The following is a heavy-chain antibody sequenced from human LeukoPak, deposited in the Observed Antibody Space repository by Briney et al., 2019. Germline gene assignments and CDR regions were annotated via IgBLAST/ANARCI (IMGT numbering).Heavy chain of an antibody. V-gene: IGHV4-39*01. CDR3: ARPASSGYWYYYYYMDV. D-gene: IGHD3-22*01. Sequence: PSETLSLTCTVSGGSISSSSYYWGWIRQPPGKGLEWIGSIYYSGSTYYNPSLKSRVTISVDTSKNQFSLKLSSVTAADTAVYYCARPASSGYWYYYYYMDVWGKGTTVTISS. CDR2: IYYSGST. CDR1: GGSISSSSYY. J-gene: IGHJ6*03.